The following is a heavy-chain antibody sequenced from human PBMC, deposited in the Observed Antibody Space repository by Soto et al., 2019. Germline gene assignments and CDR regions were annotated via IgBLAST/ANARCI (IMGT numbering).Heavy chain of an antibody. D-gene: IGHD6-13*01. V-gene: IGHV3-30-3*01. Sequence: QVQLGESGGGVVQPGRSLRLSCAASGFTFSSYAMHWVRQAPGKGLEWVAVISYDGSNKYYADSVKGRFTISRDNSKNTLYLQMNSLRAEDTAVYYCAREGWDIAAAGTSLFFDYWGQGTLVTVSS. CDR2: ISYDGSNK. J-gene: IGHJ4*02. CDR3: AREGWDIAAAGTSLFFDY. CDR1: GFTFSSYA.